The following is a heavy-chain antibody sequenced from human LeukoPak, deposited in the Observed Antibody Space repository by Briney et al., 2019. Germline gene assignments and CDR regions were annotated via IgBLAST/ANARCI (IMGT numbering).Heavy chain of an antibody. CDR3: AKVIAVATNIFDY. CDR1: GFTFSSYA. CDR2: ISGSGGST. J-gene: IGHJ4*02. V-gene: IGHV3-23*01. Sequence: PGGSLRLSCAASGFTFSSYAMSWVRQAPGKGLEWVSAISGSGGSTYYADSVKGRFTISRDNSKNTLYLQMNSLRAEDSAVYYCAKVIAVATNIFDYWGQGTLVTVSS. D-gene: IGHD6-19*01.